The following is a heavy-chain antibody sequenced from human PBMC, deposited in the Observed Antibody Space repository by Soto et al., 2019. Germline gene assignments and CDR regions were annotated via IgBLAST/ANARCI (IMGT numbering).Heavy chain of an antibody. J-gene: IGHJ5*02. D-gene: IGHD2-21*02. CDR3: ASHIVVVTAIRTYNWFDP. Sequence: SETLSLTCTVSGGSISSSSYYWGWIRQPPGKGLEWIGSIYYSGSTYYNPSLKSRVTISVDPSKNQFSLKLSSVTAADTAVYFCASHIVVVTAIRTYNWFDPWGQGTLVTVCS. CDR2: IYYSGST. V-gene: IGHV4-39*01. CDR1: GGSISSSSYY.